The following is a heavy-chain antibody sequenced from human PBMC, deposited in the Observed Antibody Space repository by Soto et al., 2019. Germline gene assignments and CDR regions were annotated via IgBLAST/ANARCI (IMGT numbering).Heavy chain of an antibody. V-gene: IGHV4-39*01. J-gene: IGHJ4*02. CDR1: GGSISSSSYY. D-gene: IGHD3-10*01. CDR3: ARQTLGSGSYYRLVNYFDY. CDR2: IYYSGST. Sequence: PSETLSLTCTVSGGSISSSSYYWGWIRQPPGKGLEWIGSIYYSGSTYYNPSLKSRVTISVDTSKNQFSLKLSSVTAADTAVYYCARQTLGSGSYYRLVNYFDYWGQGTLVTVSS.